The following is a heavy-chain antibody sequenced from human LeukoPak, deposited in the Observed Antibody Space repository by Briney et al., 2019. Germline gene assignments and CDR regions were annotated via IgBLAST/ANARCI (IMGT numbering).Heavy chain of an antibody. CDR2: LNPINGGT. V-gene: IGHV1-2*02. CDR3: ARAHSSGWLVFQH. J-gene: IGHJ1*01. Sequence: ASVKLSCKASGYTFTAYHIHWVRQAPGQGLEWMGWLNPINGGTNYAQKFQGRGTMTGGTSISTAYLELTSLRSDDTAVYYCARAHSSGWLVFQHWGQGTLVTVSS. D-gene: IGHD6-19*01. CDR1: GYTFTAYH.